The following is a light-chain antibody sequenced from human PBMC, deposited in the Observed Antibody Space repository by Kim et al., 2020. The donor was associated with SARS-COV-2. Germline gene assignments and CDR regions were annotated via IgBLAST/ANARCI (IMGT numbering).Light chain of an antibody. CDR3: QQYYNWPPWT. Sequence: EIVMTQSLGTLSVSPGERATLSCRASQSISSNLAWFQQKPGQPPRVLIYGASTRATGIPARFSGSGSGTEFTLTISSLQSEDFAVYYCQQYYNWPPWTFGQGTKLEI. CDR1: QSISSN. V-gene: IGKV3-15*01. J-gene: IGKJ2*01. CDR2: GAS.